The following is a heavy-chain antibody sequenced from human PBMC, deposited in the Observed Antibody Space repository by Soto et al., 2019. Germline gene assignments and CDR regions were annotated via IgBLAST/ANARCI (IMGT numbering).Heavy chain of an antibody. CDR2: IIPIFGSA. CDR1: GDTFRKYA. CDR3: AGESGPSAGDYGAGWFDP. D-gene: IGHD4-17*01. J-gene: IGHJ5*02. Sequence: QVQLVQSGAEVKKPGSSVKVSCKASGDTFRKYAISWVRQAPGQGLEWMGGIIPIFGSAHYAQRFQGRVTITADESTASTYMEASRRRSEDTAVYYFAGESGPSAGDYGAGWFDPWGQGTLVTVSS. V-gene: IGHV1-69*12.